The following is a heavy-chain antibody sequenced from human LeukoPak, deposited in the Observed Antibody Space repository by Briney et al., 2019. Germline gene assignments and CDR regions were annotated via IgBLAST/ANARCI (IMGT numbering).Heavy chain of an antibody. J-gene: IGHJ5*02. CDR3: ARDRDDYLSVNWFDP. D-gene: IGHD4-11*01. V-gene: IGHV1-69*05. Sequence: SVKVSCKASGGTFSSYAISRVRQAPGQGLEWMGRIIPIFGTANYAQKFQGRVTITTDESTSTAYMELSSLRSEDTAVYYCARDRDDYLSVNWFDPWGQGTLVTVSS. CDR1: GGTFSSYA. CDR2: IIPIFGTA.